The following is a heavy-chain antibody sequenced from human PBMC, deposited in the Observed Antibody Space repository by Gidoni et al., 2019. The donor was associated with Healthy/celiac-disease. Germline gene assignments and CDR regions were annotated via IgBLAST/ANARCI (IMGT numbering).Heavy chain of an antibody. CDR2: INPNRGGT. J-gene: IGHJ4*02. D-gene: IGHD1-26*01. CDR1: AYTFTGYY. Sequence: QVQLVQSWAEVKKPGASVKVSCTASAYTFTGYYMHWVRQAPGQGLEWMGWINPNRGGTNYAQKFQGRVTMTRDTSISTAYMELSRLRSDDTAVYYCARENGKWGLLYWGQGTLVTVSS. CDR3: ARENGKWGLLY. V-gene: IGHV1-2*02.